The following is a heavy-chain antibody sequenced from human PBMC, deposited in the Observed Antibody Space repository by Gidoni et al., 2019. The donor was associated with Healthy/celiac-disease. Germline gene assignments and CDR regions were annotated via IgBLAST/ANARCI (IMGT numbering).Heavy chain of an antibody. V-gene: IGHV3-30*18. CDR2: ISYDGSNK. D-gene: IGHD2-21*01. CDR1: GFTFSSYG. J-gene: IGHJ4*02. Sequence: QVQLVESGGGVVQPGRSLRLSCAASGFTFSSYGMHWVRQAPGKGLEWVAVISYDGSNKYYADSVKGRFTISRDNSKNTLYLQMNSLRAEDTAVYYCAKLCGGDCSTGGWGQGTLVTVSS. CDR3: AKLCGGDCSTGG.